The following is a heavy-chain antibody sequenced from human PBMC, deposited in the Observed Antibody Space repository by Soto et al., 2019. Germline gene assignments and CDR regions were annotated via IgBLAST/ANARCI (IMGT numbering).Heavy chain of an antibody. J-gene: IGHJ6*04. CDR1: GGSISSGGYY. D-gene: IGHD3-10*01. CDR3: ARSTSSGSYYSDLYYYYGMDV. Sequence: SETLSLTCTVSGGSISSGGYYWSWIRQHPGKGLEWIGYIYYSGSTYYNPSLKSRVTISVDTSKNQFSLKLSSVTAADTAVYYCARSTSSGSYYSDLYYYYGMDVWGKGTTVTVSS. CDR2: IYYSGST. V-gene: IGHV4-31*03.